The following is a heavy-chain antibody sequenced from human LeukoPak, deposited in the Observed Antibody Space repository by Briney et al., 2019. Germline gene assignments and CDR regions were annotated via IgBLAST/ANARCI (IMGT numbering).Heavy chain of an antibody. J-gene: IGHJ5*02. Sequence: ESLKISCKGSGYSINNYWIGWVRQMPGKGLEWMGIIYSADSDIRYSPSFQGQVTISADKSISTAYLQWSSLKASGTAMYYCARQEYCSGGSCYTWFDPWGQGTLVIVSS. CDR2: IYSADSDI. D-gene: IGHD2-15*01. CDR3: ARQEYCSGGSCYTWFDP. V-gene: IGHV5-51*01. CDR1: GYSINNYW.